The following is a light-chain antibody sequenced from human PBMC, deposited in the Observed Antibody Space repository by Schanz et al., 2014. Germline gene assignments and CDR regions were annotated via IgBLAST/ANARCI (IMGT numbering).Light chain of an antibody. CDR2: WAS. Sequence: DIVMTQSPDSLAVSLGERATIHCRSSQSVLWTSNNKNFLAWYKQTPGQPPKLLIYWASTRESGVPDRFSGSGSGTDFTLTISSLQAEDVAVYYCQQYYNNPRTFGQGTKLNIK. CDR3: QQYYNNPRT. J-gene: IGKJ2*01. V-gene: IGKV4-1*01. CDR1: QSVLWTSNNKNF.